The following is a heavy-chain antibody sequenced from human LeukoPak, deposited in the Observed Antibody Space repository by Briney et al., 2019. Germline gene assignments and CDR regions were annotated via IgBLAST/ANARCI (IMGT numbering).Heavy chain of an antibody. CDR3: ARDNNDILTGYYYYYYYMDV. D-gene: IGHD3-9*01. CDR2: IIPIFGTA. CDR1: GGTFISYA. Sequence: ASVKVSCKASGGTFISYAISWVRQAPGQGLEWMGGIIPIFGTANYAQKFQGRVTITADKSTSTAYMELSSLRSEDTAVYYCARDNNDILTGYYYYYYYMDVWGKGTTVTVSS. J-gene: IGHJ6*03. V-gene: IGHV1-69*06.